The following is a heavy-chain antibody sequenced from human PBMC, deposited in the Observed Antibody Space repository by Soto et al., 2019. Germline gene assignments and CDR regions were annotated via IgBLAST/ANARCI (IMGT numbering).Heavy chain of an antibody. D-gene: IGHD1-7*01. V-gene: IGHV4-30-2*01. CDR2: IYHSGGT. CDR3: AREVELREGRGSWFDP. CDR1: GGSISSGAYS. J-gene: IGHJ5*02. Sequence: PSETLSLTCAVSGGSISSGAYSWSWIRQPPGKGLEWIGYIYHSGGTYYKPSLQSRVTISIDRSKNQFSLKLSSVTAADTAVYYCAREVELREGRGSWFDPWGQGTLATVSS.